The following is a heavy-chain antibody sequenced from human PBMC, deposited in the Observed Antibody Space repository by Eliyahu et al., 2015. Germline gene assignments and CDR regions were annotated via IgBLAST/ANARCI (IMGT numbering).Heavy chain of an antibody. Sequence: EVQLVESGGGLVQPGGSLRLXXXASXFPXXSYAMHWVRQAPGKGLEYVSAISSNGGGTFYADSVKGRFTISRDNSKNTLYLQMSSLXAEDTAVYYCXKLTGTSTTGAFDIWGQGTMVTVSS. V-gene: IGHV3-64D*08. CDR1: XFPXXSYA. D-gene: IGHD1-7*01. J-gene: IGHJ3*02. CDR2: ISSNGGGT. CDR3: XKLTGTSTTGAFDI.